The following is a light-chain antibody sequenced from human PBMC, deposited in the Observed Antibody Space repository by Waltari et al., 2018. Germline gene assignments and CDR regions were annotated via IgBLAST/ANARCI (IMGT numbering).Light chain of an antibody. J-gene: IGKJ1*01. CDR2: KTS. V-gene: IGKV1-5*03. CDR1: QNIDRS. CDR3: QEYRTYRT. Sequence: DMQMTQSPSTLSASVGQRVTLTCRASQNIDRSLAWYQQKPGKAPKLLIYKTSSLESGVASRFSGSGYGTEFTLTISSLQPDDFATYYCQEYRTYRTFGQGTKVEIK.